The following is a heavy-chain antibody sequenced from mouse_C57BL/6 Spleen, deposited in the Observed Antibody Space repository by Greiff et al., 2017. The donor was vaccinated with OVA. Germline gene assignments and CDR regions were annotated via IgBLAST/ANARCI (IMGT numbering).Heavy chain of an antibody. CDR2: IHPNSGST. J-gene: IGHJ2*01. D-gene: IGHD2-5*01. Sequence: VQLQQPGAELVKPGASVKLSCKASGYTFTSYWMHWVKQRPGQGLEWIGMIHPNSGSTNYNEKFKSKATLTVDKSSSTAYMQLSSLKSEDSAVYYCARWNSNYVGYFDYWGQGTTLTVSS. CDR3: ARWNSNYVGYFDY. V-gene: IGHV1-64*01. CDR1: GYTFTSYW.